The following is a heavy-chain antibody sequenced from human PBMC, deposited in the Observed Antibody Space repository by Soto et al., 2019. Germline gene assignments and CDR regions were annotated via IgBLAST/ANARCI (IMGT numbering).Heavy chain of an antibody. Sequence: QLQLQESGPGLVKPSETLSLTCTVSGASISSSGHFWGWIRQPPGKGLEWIGTISYTGSSYYNPSLKRRVTIAVDTSKNRFALNLSSVTAADMAVYYCARIVVPAGYYYDYMDVWGKGTTVTVSS. CDR2: ISYTGSS. V-gene: IGHV4-39*01. CDR1: GASISSSGHF. J-gene: IGHJ6*03. CDR3: ARIVVPAGYYYDYMDV. D-gene: IGHD2-2*01.